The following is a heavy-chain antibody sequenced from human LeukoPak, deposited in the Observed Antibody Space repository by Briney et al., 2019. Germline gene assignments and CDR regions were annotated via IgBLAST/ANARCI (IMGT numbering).Heavy chain of an antibody. D-gene: IGHD1-26*01. V-gene: IGHV3-64*02. Sequence: PGGSLRLSCAASGFSFSTYAMHWVPQGPGKGLEYISSISSNGGSTYYADSVKGRFTISRDNSKNTLFLQMGSLRAGDMAVYYCTRSNNIVGATYFDYWGQGTLVTVSS. CDR3: TRSNNIVGATYFDY. CDR2: ISSNGGST. J-gene: IGHJ4*02. CDR1: GFSFSTYA.